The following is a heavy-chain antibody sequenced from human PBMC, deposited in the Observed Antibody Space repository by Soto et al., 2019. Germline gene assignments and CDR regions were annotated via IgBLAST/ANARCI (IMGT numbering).Heavy chain of an antibody. V-gene: IGHV4-59*08. CDR1: GGSISSYY. J-gene: IGHJ5*02. CDR2: IYYSGST. CDR3: ARLEHWFDP. Sequence: SETLSLTCTVSGGSISSYYWSWIRQPPGKGLEWIGYIYYSGSTNYNPSLKSRVTISVDTSKNQFSLKLSSVTAADTAVYYCARLEHWFDPWGQGTLVTVSS.